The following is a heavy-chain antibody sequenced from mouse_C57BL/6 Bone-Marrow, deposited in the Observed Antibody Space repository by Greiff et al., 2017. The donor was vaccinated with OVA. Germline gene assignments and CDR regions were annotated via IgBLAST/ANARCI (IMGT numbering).Heavy chain of an antibody. CDR1: GFTFSDYY. J-gene: IGHJ4*01. Sequence: EVQLVESGGGLVQPGGSLKLSCAASGFTFSDYYMYWVRQTPEKRLEWVAYISNGGGSTYYPDTVKGRFTISRDNAKNTLYLQMSRLKSEDTAMYYCAREGGLEGRYAMDYWGQGTSVTVSS. D-gene: IGHD2-13*01. V-gene: IGHV5-12*01. CDR2: ISNGGGST. CDR3: AREGGLEGRYAMDY.